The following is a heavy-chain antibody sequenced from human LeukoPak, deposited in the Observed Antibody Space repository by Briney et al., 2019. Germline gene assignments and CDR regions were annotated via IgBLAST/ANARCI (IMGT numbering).Heavy chain of an antibody. V-gene: IGHV5-51*01. Sequence: GESLKISCKGSGYSFTSYWIGWVRQMTGKGLEWMGIIYPGDSDTRYSPSFQGQVTISADKSISTAYLQWSSLKASYPAMNYCARILSSGYYPIWFDPWGQGTLVTVSS. J-gene: IGHJ5*02. CDR1: GYSFTSYW. CDR3: ARILSSGYYPIWFDP. CDR2: IYPGDSDT. D-gene: IGHD3-22*01.